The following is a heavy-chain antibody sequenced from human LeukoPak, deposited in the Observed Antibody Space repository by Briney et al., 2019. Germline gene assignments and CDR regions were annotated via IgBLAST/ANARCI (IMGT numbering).Heavy chain of an antibody. CDR2: ISYDRSNK. J-gene: IGHJ4*02. CDR1: GFTFSSYG. D-gene: IGHD3-3*01. CDR3: AKDVYDFWSGYYNSYDY. V-gene: IGHV3-30*18. Sequence: GGSLRLSCAASGFTFSSYGMHWVRQAPGKGLEWVAVISYDRSNKYYADSVKGRSTISRDNSKDTLYLQMNSLRAEDTAVYYCAKDVYDFWSGYYNSYDYWGQGTLVTVSS.